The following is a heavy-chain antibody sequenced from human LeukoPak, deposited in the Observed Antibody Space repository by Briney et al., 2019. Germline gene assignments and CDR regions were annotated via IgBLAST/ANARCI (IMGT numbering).Heavy chain of an antibody. Sequence: ASVKVSCKASGYTFTGYYMHWVRQAPGQGLEWMGRINPNSGGTNYAQKFQGRVTMTRDTSISTAYMELSRLRSDDTAVYYCARGRIGTNPSGYLTWGQGTLVTVSS. J-gene: IGHJ4*02. D-gene: IGHD5-12*01. CDR1: GYTFTGYY. CDR2: INPNSGGT. V-gene: IGHV1-2*06. CDR3: ARGRIGTNPSGYLT.